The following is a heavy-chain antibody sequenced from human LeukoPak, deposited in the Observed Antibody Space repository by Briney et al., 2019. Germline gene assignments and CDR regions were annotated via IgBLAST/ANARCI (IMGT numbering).Heavy chain of an antibody. D-gene: IGHD1/OR15-1a*01. V-gene: IGHV3-53*01. CDR2: IYSAGTT. J-gene: IGHJ4*02. Sequence: GVSLTLSCAASGFTVSSKYMSWVRQAPGKGLEWVSFIYSAGTTYYADFVEGRFTISRDNSKNTLYLQMDSLRVEDTAVYYCSRGGSNWYNAYFDYWGRGTLLTVSS. CDR1: GFTVSSKY. CDR3: SRGGSNWYNAYFDY.